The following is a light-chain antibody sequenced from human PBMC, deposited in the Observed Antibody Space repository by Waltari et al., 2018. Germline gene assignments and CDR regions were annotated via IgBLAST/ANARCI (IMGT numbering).Light chain of an antibody. CDR3: SSYAGGSSLM. Sequence: QSALTQPPSASGSLGQSITISCTGISTDVERYDPFFWYQQHPGKAPNLLIYEVTKRPSGVPARFSGSKSDNTASLAVSGLQAEDEADYYCSSYAGGSSLMFGGGTKLTVL. CDR1: STDVERYDP. J-gene: IGLJ3*02. CDR2: EVT. V-gene: IGLV2-8*01.